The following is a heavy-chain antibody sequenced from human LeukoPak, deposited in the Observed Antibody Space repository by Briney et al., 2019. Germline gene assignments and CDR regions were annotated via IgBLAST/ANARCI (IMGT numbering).Heavy chain of an antibody. CDR3: ARGLRQLVRSWHY. CDR1: GGSINSNSYY. Sequence: PSETLSLTCTVSGGSINSNSYYWSWIRQPPGKGLEWIGEINHSGSTNYNPSLKSRVTISVDTSKNQFSLKLSSVTAADTAVYYCARGLRQLVRSWHYWGQGTLVTVSS. CDR2: INHSGST. D-gene: IGHD6-6*01. J-gene: IGHJ4*02. V-gene: IGHV4-39*07.